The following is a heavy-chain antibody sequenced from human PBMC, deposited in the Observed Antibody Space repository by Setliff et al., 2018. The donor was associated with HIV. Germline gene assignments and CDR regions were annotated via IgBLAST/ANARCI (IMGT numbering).Heavy chain of an antibody. J-gene: IGHJ5*02. Sequence: SETLSLTCTVSGGSISSGSYYWNWIRQPAGEGLEWIGRIYTSGSTNYNPSLKSRVTISVDTSRNQFSLKLSSVTAADTAVYYCARSYYYDSSGYSSRYWFDPWGQGTLVTVSS. CDR2: IYTSGST. CDR1: GGSISSGSYY. CDR3: ARSYYYDSSGYSSRYWFDP. V-gene: IGHV4-61*02. D-gene: IGHD3-22*01.